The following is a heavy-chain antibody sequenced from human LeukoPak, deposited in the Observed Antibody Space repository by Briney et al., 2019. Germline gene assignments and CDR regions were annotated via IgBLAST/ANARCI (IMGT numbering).Heavy chain of an antibody. D-gene: IGHD2-2*01. V-gene: IGHV1-46*01. J-gene: IGHJ4*02. CDR1: GYTFTSYY. CDR3: ARGSRGVVPAATFDY. Sequence: GASVKVSCKASGYTFTSYYMHWVRQAPGQGLEWMRITNPSGGSTSYAQKFQGRVTMTRDTSTSTVYMELSSLRSEDTAVYYCARGSRGVVPAATFDYWGQGTLVTVSS. CDR2: TNPSGGST.